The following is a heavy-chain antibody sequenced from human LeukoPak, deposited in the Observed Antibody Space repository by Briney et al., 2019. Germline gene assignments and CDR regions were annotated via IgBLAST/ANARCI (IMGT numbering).Heavy chain of an antibody. J-gene: IGHJ4*02. V-gene: IGHV1-69*06. D-gene: IGHD3-10*01. CDR1: GGTFSSYA. CDR2: IIPIFGTA. Sequence: ASVKVSCKASGGTFSSYAISWVRQAPGQRLEWMGGIIPIFGTANYAQKFQGRVTITADKSTSTAYMELSSLRSEDTAVYYCARVFFEDYYGSGTYYNLYFDYWGQGTLVTVSS. CDR3: ARVFFEDYYGSGTYYNLYFDY.